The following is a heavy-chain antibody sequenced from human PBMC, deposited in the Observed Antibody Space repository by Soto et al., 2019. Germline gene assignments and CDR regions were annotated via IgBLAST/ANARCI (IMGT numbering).Heavy chain of an antibody. J-gene: IGHJ4*02. Sequence: SETLSLTCTVSSSSINSRSYWGWIRQTPGKGLEWIASIYHSGSTHYNPSLKSRATISVDTSNNQFSLRLSSVTAADTAVYYCEMNTSGRNSGYWCQGPHVTLSS. CDR3: EMNTSGRNSGY. CDR2: IYHSGST. D-gene: IGHD5-12*01. CDR1: SSSINSRSY. V-gene: IGHV4-38-2*02.